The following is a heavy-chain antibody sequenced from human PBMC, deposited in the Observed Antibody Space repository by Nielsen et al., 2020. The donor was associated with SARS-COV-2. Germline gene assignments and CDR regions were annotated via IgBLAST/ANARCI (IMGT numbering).Heavy chain of an antibody. V-gene: IGHV1-2*06. J-gene: IGHJ4*02. CDR1: GYTFTGYY. Sequence: ASVKVSCKASGYTFTGYYMHWVRQAPGQGLEWMGRINPNSGGPNYPQKFQGRVTMTRDTSISTAYMELSRLRSDDTAVYYCARVNSGYDFSVDYWGQGTLVTVSS. CDR3: ARVNSGYDFSVDY. D-gene: IGHD5-12*01. CDR2: INPNSGGP.